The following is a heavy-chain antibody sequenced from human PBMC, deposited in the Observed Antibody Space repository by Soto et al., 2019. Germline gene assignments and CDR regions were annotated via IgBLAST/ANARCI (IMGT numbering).Heavy chain of an antibody. D-gene: IGHD2-2*01. CDR1: GFTFSSYS. V-gene: IGHV3-21*01. CDR3: ARDEYPIVVVPAAPGVNWFDP. J-gene: IGHJ5*02. Sequence: GGSLRLSCAASGFTFSSYSMNWVRQAPGKGLEWVSSISSSSSYIYYADSVKGRLTISRDNAKNSLYLQMSSLRAEDTAVYYCARDEYPIVVVPAAPGVNWFDPWGQGTLVTVSS. CDR2: ISSSSSYI.